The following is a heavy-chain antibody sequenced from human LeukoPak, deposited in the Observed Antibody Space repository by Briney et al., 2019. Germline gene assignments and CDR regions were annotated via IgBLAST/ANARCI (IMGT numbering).Heavy chain of an antibody. CDR2: INSDGSST. CDR3: AELGITMIGGV. D-gene: IGHD3-10*02. CDR1: GFTFINAW. V-gene: IGHV3-74*01. J-gene: IGHJ6*04. Sequence: GGSLRLSCAASGFTFINAWMHWVRQAPGKGLVWVSRINSDGSSTSYADSVKGRFTISRDNAKNSLYLQMNSLRAEDTAVYYCAELGITMIGGVWGKGTTVTISS.